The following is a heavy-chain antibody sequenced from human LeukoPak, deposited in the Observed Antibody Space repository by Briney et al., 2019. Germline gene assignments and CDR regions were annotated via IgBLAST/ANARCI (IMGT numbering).Heavy chain of an antibody. CDR2: INPDGITT. J-gene: IGHJ6*02. CDR3: ARDYYYGMDV. Sequence: AESLRLSCAASGFTFSTYWMHWVRQPPGKGLEWVSRINPDGITTTCTDSVKGRFTISRDNAKNTLFLQMNSLRAEDTAVYYCARDYYYGMDVWGQGTTITVSS. CDR1: GFTFSTYW. V-gene: IGHV3-74*01.